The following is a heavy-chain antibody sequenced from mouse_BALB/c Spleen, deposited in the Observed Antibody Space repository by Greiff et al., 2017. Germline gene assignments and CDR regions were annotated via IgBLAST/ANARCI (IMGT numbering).Heavy chain of an antibody. J-gene: IGHJ4*01. Sequence: QVQLKESGPELVKPGASVKISCKASGYSFTSYYIHWVKQRPGQGLEWIGWIFPGSGNTKYNEKFKGKATLTADTSSSTAYMQLSSLTSEDSAVYFCAGYYAMDYWGQGTSVTVSS. CDR3: AGYYAMDY. CDR1: GYSFTSYY. CDR2: IFPGSGNT. V-gene: IGHV1-66*01.